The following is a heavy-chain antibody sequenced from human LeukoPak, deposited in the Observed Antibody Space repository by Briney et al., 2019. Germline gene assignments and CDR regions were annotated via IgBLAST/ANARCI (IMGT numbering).Heavy chain of an antibody. Sequence: PSETLSLTCAVYGGSFSDYYWSWIRQPPGKGLEWIGEINHSGSTNYNPSLKSRVTISVDTSKNQLSLKLNSVTAVDTALYYCAREVRYCSGGSCLGVNWFDPWGQGTLVTVSS. CDR3: AREVRYCSGGSCLGVNWFDP. J-gene: IGHJ5*02. V-gene: IGHV4-34*01. CDR1: GGSFSDYY. D-gene: IGHD2-15*01. CDR2: INHSGST.